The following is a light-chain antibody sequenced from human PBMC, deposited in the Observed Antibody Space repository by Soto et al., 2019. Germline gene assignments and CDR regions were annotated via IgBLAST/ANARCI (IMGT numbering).Light chain of an antibody. CDR3: ISYAGTNNLGV. CDR2: EVN. V-gene: IGLV2-8*01. J-gene: IGLJ1*01. CDR1: SSDVGGYKY. Sequence: QSALTQPPSASGSPGQSVTISCTGTSSDVGGYKYVSWYQQHPGKAPKLMIFEVNKRPSGVPDRFSGSKSGNTASLTVSGLQAEDEADYYCISYAGTNNLGVFGTGTKVTVL.